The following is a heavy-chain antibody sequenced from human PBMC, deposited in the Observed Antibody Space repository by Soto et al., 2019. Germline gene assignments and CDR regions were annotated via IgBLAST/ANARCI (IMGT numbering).Heavy chain of an antibody. CDR1: GGAFSSYP. J-gene: IGHJ5*02. CDR2: IIPIFVTA. CDR3: ARAAMGRSYYDSRGYYHNWFDP. V-gene: IGHV1-69*05. D-gene: IGHD3-22*01. Sequence: GASVKVSFKASGGAFSSYPISWVRQAPGQGLGWMGGIIPIFVTANYAKKFKGRGTMTRDTSTSTVYMELSSLRYEDTAVYYCARAAMGRSYYDSRGYYHNWFDPWGQGTLVTVSS.